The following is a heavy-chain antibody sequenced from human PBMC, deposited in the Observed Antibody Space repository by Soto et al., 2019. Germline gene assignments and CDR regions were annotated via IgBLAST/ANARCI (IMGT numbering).Heavy chain of an antibody. D-gene: IGHD3-3*01. J-gene: IGHJ6*02. CDR3: PRGSLVIMGYYYYGMDV. V-gene: IGHV4-34*01. CDR2: INHSGST. CDR1: GGSFSGYY. Sequence: SETLSLTXAVYGGSFSGYYWSWIRQPPGKGLEWIGEINHSGSTNYNPSLKSRVTISVDTSKNQFSLKLSSVTAADTAVYYCPRGSLVIMGYYYYGMDVWGQGTTVTVSS.